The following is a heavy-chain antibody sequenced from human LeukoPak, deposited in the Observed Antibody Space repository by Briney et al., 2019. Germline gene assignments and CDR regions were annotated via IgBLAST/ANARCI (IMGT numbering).Heavy chain of an antibody. CDR3: ANCGYSGYVCDY. D-gene: IGHD5-12*01. Sequence: HSETLSLTCTVSGGSISSYYWSWIRQPPGKGLEWIGYIYYSGSTNYIPSLKSRVTISVDTSKNQFSLRLSSVAAADTAVYYCANCGYSGYVCDYWGQGTLVTVSS. J-gene: IGHJ4*02. CDR1: GGSISSYY. CDR2: IYYSGST. V-gene: IGHV4-59*12.